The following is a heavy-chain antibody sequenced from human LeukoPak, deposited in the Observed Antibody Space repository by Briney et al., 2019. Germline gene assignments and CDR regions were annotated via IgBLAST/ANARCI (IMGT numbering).Heavy chain of an antibody. CDR2: ISAYNGNT. D-gene: IGHD3-22*01. CDR1: GYTFTSYG. Sequence: GASVKVSCKASGYTFTSYGISWVRQAPGQGLEWMGWISAYNGNTNYAQKLQGRATMTTDTSTSTAYMELRSLRSDDTAVYYCARVGGSGYYDSSGYYPHAFDIWGQGTMVTVSS. CDR3: ARVGGSGYYDSSGYYPHAFDI. J-gene: IGHJ3*02. V-gene: IGHV1-18*01.